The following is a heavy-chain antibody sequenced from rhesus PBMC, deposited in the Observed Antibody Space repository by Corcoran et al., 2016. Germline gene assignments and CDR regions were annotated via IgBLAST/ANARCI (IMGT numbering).Heavy chain of an antibody. V-gene: IGHV4-127*01. Sequence: QVQLQESGPGLVKPSETLSLTCAVSGYSISSGYGWSWTRQPPGKGLEWIGYIGGSSGSTNYNPSLKSRVTISKDTSKNQFSLKLSSVTAADTAVYYCARDLGYGSSPYFDYWGQGVLVTVSS. J-gene: IGHJ4*01. D-gene: IGHD4-29*01. CDR2: IGGSSGST. CDR1: GYSISSGYG. CDR3: ARDLGYGSSPYFDY.